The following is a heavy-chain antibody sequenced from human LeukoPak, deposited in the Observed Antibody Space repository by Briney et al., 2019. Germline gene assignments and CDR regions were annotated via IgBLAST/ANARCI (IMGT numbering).Heavy chain of an antibody. D-gene: IGHD1-26*01. J-gene: IGHJ5*02. CDR3: ARGRGTMRGSYYSQDSTWFDP. V-gene: IGHV3-11*04. CDR1: GFTFSDYY. CDR2: IHSRGSTT. Sequence: GGSLRLSCAASGFTFSDYYMSWIRQAPGKGLEWISYIHSRGSTTYYADSVKGRFTISRDNAKNSLYLQMNSLRAEDTAVYYCARGRGTMRGSYYSQDSTWFDPWGQGTLVTVSS.